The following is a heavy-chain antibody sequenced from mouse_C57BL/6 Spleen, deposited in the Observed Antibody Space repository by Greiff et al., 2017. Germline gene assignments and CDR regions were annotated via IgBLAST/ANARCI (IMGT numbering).Heavy chain of an antibody. V-gene: IGHV1-19*01. Sequence: EVQLQQSGPVLVKPGASVKMSCKASGYTFTDYYMNWVKQSHGKSLEWIGVINPYNGGTSYNQKFKGKATLTVDKSSSTAYMELNSLTSEDSAVYYGARGVITTVVGYFDDWCTGTAVTVSS. D-gene: IGHD1-1*01. J-gene: IGHJ1*03. CDR1: GYTFTDYY. CDR3: ARGVITTVVGYFDD. CDR2: INPYNGGT.